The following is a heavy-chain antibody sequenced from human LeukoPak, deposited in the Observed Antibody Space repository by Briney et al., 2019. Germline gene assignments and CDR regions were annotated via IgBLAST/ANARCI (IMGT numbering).Heavy chain of an antibody. Sequence: ASVKVSCKASGYTFTSYGISCVRQAPGQGLEWMGCISAYNGNTNYAQKLQGRVTMTTDTSTSTAYMELRSLRSDDTAVYYCARDSGDYYGSGSYPWFDPWGQGTLVTVSS. D-gene: IGHD3-10*01. CDR3: ARDSGDYYGSGSYPWFDP. J-gene: IGHJ5*02. CDR2: ISAYNGNT. V-gene: IGHV1-18*01. CDR1: GYTFTSYG.